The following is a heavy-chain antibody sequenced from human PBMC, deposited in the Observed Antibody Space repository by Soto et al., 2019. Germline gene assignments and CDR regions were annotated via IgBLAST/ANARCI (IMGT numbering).Heavy chain of an antibody. CDR2: ISGSGDMT. J-gene: IGHJ4*02. CDR3: AKGPYYDFWRGYYYY. D-gene: IGHD3-3*01. Sequence: EVQLLESGGGLVQPGGSLRLSCAVSGFIFSSYTMSWVRQAPGKGLEWVSVISGSGDMTYYAESVKGLFTISRDSSKNTLYLQMNSLRVEDTAVYYCAKGPYYDFWRGYYYYWGQGTLVTVSS. V-gene: IGHV3-23*01. CDR1: GFIFSSYT.